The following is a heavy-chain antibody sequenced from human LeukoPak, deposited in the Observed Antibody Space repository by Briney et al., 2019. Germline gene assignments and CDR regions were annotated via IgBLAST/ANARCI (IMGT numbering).Heavy chain of an antibody. CDR2: IYYTGST. V-gene: IGHV4-59*12. CDR1: GGSISPYY. CDR3: ARVPSRSGYYFDGFDI. J-gene: IGHJ3*02. Sequence: PSETLSLTCTVSGGSISPYYWNWIRQPPGKGLEWIGYIYYTGSTNYNPSLKSRATISIDTSKNQFSLKLSSVTAADTALYYCARVPSRSGYYFDGFDIWGQGTMVIVSS. D-gene: IGHD3-3*01.